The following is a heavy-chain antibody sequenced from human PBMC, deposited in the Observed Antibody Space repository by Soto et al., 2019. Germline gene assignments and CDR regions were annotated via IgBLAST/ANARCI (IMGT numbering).Heavy chain of an antibody. V-gene: IGHV3-23*01. CDR2: ISGSGGNT. J-gene: IGHJ6*02. D-gene: IGHD1-26*01. CDR3: AMLNSGSYSYHGMDV. Sequence: EVQLLESGGDLVQPGGSLRLSCAASGFTFSSYAMNWVRQAPGKGLEWVSAISGSGGNTFYADSVKGRFTISRDKSQNTLFLQMHSLRAEDTAIYYCAMLNSGSYSYHGMDVWGQGTTVTVSS. CDR1: GFTFSSYA.